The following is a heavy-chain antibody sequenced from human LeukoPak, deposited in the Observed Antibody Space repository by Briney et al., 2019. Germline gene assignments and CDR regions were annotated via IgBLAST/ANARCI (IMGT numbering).Heavy chain of an antibody. CDR3: ASTDYSNYDYYYYYMDV. D-gene: IGHD4-11*01. CDR1: GGSISSSGYY. V-gene: IGHV4-39*07. CDR2: IYHSGST. J-gene: IGHJ6*03. Sequence: KPSETLSLTCTVSGGSISSSGYYWGWIRQPPGKGLEWIASIYHSGSTYYNPSLKSRVTISVDTSKNQFSLKLSSVTAADTAVYYCASTDYSNYDYYYYYMDVWGKGTTVTVSS.